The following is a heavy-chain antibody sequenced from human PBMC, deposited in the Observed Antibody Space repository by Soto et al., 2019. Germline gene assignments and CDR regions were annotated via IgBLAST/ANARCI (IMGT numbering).Heavy chain of an antibody. Sequence: PGESLKISCKGSGYSFTSYWIGWVRQMPGKGLEWMGIIYPGDSDTRYSPSFQGQVIISADKSISTAYLQWSSLKASDTAMYYCARLGDIYYYYDGMDVWGQGTTVTVSS. V-gene: IGHV5-51*01. CDR2: IYPGDSDT. CDR3: ARLGDIYYYYDGMDV. CDR1: GYSFTSYW. J-gene: IGHJ6*02.